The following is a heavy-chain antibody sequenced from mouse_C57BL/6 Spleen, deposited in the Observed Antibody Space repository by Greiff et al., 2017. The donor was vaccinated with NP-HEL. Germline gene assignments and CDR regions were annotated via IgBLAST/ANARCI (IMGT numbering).Heavy chain of an antibody. D-gene: IGHD3-2*02. CDR2: IYPGSGST. J-gene: IGHJ2*01. Sequence: QVQLQQSGAELVKPGASVKMSCQASGYTFTSYCITWVKQRPGQGLEWLGDIYPGSGSTNYNEKFQSKATLTVDTSSSTAYMQLSSLTSEDSAVYYCARFLLDSSGYVDYWGQGTTLTVSS. V-gene: IGHV1-55*01. CDR3: ARFLLDSSGYVDY. CDR1: GYTFTSYC.